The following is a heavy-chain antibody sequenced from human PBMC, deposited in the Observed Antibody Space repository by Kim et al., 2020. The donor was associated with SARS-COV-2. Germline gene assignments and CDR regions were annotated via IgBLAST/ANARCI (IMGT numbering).Heavy chain of an antibody. V-gene: IGHV6-1*01. D-gene: IGHD2-21*01. CDR2: TYYRSKWYN. Sequence: SQTLSLTCAIPGDSVSSNSAAWNWIRQSPSRGLEWLGRTYYRSKWYNDYAVSVKSRITINPYTSKNQFSLQLNSVTPEDTAVYYCARDLSSPLVVIAIPMCYYGVYVWGQGTKVTVPS. CDR3: ARDLSSPLVVIAIPMCYYGVYV. J-gene: IGHJ6*02. CDR1: GDSVSSNSAA.